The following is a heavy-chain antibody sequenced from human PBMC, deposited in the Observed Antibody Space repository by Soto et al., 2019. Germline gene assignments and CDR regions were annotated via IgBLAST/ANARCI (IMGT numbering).Heavy chain of an antibody. Sequence: QVQLVESGGGVGQPGRSLTLSCAASGFTFSDSSMHWVRQAPGKGLEWVAVISYDGSNKYYADSVKGRFTISRDNSKNTLDLQMISLSPEDTAVYYCARETTFYYGSGSYAYYGMDVWGQGTTVAVSS. CDR1: GFTFSDSS. CDR3: ARETTFYYGSGSYAYYGMDV. J-gene: IGHJ6*02. CDR2: ISYDGSNK. D-gene: IGHD3-10*01. V-gene: IGHV3-30-3*01.